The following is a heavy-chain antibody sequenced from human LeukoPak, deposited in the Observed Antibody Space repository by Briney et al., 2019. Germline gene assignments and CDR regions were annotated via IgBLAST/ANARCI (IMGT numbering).Heavy chain of an antibody. D-gene: IGHD6-13*01. CDR1: VFTFSSYS. CDR2: ISSSSSYI. CDR3: ARDEEGYSSSWYVY. Sequence: PGGSLRLFCAASVFTFSSYSMYWVRQAPGKGLEWVSSISSSSSYIYYADSVKGRFTISTDNAKNSLYLQMNSLRAEDTAVYYCARDEEGYSSSWYVYWGQGTLVTVSS. J-gene: IGHJ4*02. V-gene: IGHV3-21*01.